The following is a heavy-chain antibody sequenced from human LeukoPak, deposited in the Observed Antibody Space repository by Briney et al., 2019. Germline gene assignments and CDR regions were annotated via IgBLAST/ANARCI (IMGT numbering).Heavy chain of an antibody. CDR1: GYSISSGYF. CDR2: IYHSGST. Sequence: SETLSLTCAVSGYSISSGYFWGWIRQPPGKGLEWIGSIYHSGSTYYNPSLKSRVTISVDTSKNQFSLKLSSVTAADKGVYYCARTVAAAGTFGAYYYYYMDVWGKGTTVTVSS. CDR3: ARTVAAAGTFGAYYYYYMDV. D-gene: IGHD6-13*01. J-gene: IGHJ6*03. V-gene: IGHV4-38-2*01.